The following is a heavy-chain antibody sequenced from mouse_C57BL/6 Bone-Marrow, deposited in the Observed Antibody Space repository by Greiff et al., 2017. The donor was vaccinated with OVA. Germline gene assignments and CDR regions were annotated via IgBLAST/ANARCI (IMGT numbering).Heavy chain of an antibody. Sequence: EVQLVESGGGLVKPGGSLKLSCAASGFTFSDYGMHWVRQAPEKGLEWVAYISSGSSTISYADTVKGRFTISRDNAKNTLFLQMTSLRSEDTAMYYCATTPAWFAYWGQGTLVTVSA. CDR2: ISSGSSTI. J-gene: IGHJ3*01. V-gene: IGHV5-17*01. CDR3: ATTPAWFAY. CDR1: GFTFSDYG. D-gene: IGHD6-1*01.